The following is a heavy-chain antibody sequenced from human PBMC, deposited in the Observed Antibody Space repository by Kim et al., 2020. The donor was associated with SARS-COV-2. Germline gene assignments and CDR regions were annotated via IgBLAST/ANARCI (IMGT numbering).Heavy chain of an antibody. V-gene: IGHV3-11*01. J-gene: IGHJ5*02. CDR2: ISSSGSTI. CDR1: GFTFSDYY. CDR3: ASESDYSNYFNWFDP. D-gene: IGHD4-4*01. Sequence: GGSLRLSCAASGFTFSDYYMSWIRQAPGKGLEWVSYISSSGSTIYYADSVKGRFTISRDNAKNSLYLQMNSLRAEDTAVYYCASESDYSNYFNWFDPWGQGTLVTVSS.